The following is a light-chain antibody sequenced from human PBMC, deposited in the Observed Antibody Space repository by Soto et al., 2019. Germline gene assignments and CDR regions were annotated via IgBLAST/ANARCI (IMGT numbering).Light chain of an antibody. CDR3: QQRSYWLPYT. CDR1: QTINNY. CDR2: DAS. Sequence: EVVLTQSPATLSLSPGERVTLSCRASQTINNYLAWYQQKPGQAPRLLIYDASNRATGIPARFSGSGSGTDFTLTISSLEPEDFAVYYCQQRSYWLPYTFGQGTRVEIK. J-gene: IGKJ2*01. V-gene: IGKV3-11*01.